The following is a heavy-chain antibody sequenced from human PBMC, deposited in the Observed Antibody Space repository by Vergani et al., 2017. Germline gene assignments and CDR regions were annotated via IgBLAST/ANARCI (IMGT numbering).Heavy chain of an antibody. J-gene: IGHJ4*02. CDR3: AKHFSGWCIDY. CDR2: IQFDGRNQ. V-gene: IGHV3-30*02. D-gene: IGHD6-19*01. CDR1: GFTLSNYD. Sequence: QVQLVESGGGVVQRGGSLRLSCATSGFTLSNYDMQWIRQGPGKGLEFVAFIQFDGRNQYYADSVKGRFTLSRDFSKNTLYLQRNSLSTDDTATYYCAKHFSGWCIDYWGQGTQVIVSS.